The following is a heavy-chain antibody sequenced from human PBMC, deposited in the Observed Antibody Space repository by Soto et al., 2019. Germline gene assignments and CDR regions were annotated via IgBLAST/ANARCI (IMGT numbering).Heavy chain of an antibody. CDR1: GDSVTSGNYY. D-gene: IGHD5-18*01. Sequence: PSETLSLTCTVSGDSVTSGNYYWSWIRQPPGKGLEWIGYIYYSGNTNYSSSLKCQVTMSLASSNNQFSLNLSSLTAADTAAFYCARIPVDTSIIYWFDPWGQGILVTVSS. J-gene: IGHJ5*01. CDR2: IYYSGNT. CDR3: ARIPVDTSIIYWFDP. V-gene: IGHV4-61*01.